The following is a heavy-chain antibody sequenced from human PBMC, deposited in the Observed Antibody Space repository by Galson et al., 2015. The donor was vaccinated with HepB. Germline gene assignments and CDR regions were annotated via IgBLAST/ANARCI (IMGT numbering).Heavy chain of an antibody. CDR1: GHSLTNYW. CDR2: TYLGDPET. J-gene: IGHJ3*01. D-gene: IGHD3-10*01. V-gene: IGHV5-51*01. CDR3: ATRSGVGGFDASDV. Sequence: QSGAEVKKPGESLKISCKVSGHSLTNYWIAWVRQMPGKGLECMGFTYLGDPETRYSPSFQGQVTISADKSINTAYLQWNSLKASDTATYFCATRSGVGGFDASDVWGQG.